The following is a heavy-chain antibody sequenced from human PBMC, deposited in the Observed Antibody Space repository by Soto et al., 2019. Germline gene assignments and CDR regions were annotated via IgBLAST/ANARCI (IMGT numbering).Heavy chain of an antibody. CDR2: IYHTGST. D-gene: IGHD3-16*01. V-gene: IGHV4-30-4*01. J-gene: IGHJ3*01. Sequence: SETLSLTCTVSGGSMSRGDYYWSWIRQPPGKGLEWIGFIYHTGSTYYSPSLKSRVAISVDTSKNQFSLKLRSVTAANTDGYYCSIVLFYDSGALSLVSVFLGEGLMVTV. CDR1: GGSMSRGDYY. CDR3: SIVLFYDSGALSLVSVF.